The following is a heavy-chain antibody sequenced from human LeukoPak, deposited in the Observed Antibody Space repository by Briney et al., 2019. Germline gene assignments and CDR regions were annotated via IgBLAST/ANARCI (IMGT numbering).Heavy chain of an antibody. D-gene: IGHD6-19*01. CDR2: IKYDGSMT. CDR3: ARTREQWQVLDY. Sequence: GGSLRLSCAASGFTSSTYWMHWVRQAPGKGLVWVSRIKYDGSMTTYGDSVKGRFSISRDNAKNTVDLQMNSLRAEDTAVYYCARTREQWQVLDYWGQGTLVTVSS. J-gene: IGHJ4*02. CDR1: GFTSSTYW. V-gene: IGHV3-74*01.